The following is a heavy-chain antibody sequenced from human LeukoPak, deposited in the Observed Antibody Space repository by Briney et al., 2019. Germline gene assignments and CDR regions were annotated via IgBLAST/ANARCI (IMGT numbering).Heavy chain of an antibody. Sequence: GGSLRLSCATSGFNFSDSRMTWVRQAPGKGLQWVANINRDGTEKHFLDSVEGRFIISRDNAKKLLYLQMSSLRPRDTAVYFCVRGDWYFEAWGQGTLVTVSS. D-gene: IGHD2-21*01. CDR1: GFNFSDSR. V-gene: IGHV3-7*04. CDR2: INRDGTEK. CDR3: VRGDWYFEA. J-gene: IGHJ4*02.